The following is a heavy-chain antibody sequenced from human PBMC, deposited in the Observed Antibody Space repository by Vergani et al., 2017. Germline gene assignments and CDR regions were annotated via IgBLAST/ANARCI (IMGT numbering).Heavy chain of an antibody. J-gene: IGHJ6*02. CDR1: GFTFSSYA. CDR2: IKQDGSEK. D-gene: IGHD2-2*02. CDR3: AKDRFDWFRRTPPWYCSSTSCYRGAYGMDV. V-gene: IGHV3-7*01. Sequence: EVQLLESGGGLVQPGGSLRLSCAASGFTFSSYAMSWVRQAPGKGLEWVANIKQDGSEKYYADSVKGRFTISRDNSKNTLYLQMNSLRAEDTAVYYCAKDRFDWFRRTPPWYCSSTSCYRGAYGMDVWGQGTTVTVSS.